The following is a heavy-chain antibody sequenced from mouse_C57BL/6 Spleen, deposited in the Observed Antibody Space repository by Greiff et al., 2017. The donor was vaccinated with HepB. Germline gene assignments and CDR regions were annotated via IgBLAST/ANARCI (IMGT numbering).Heavy chain of an antibody. CDR2: IRLKSDNYAT. Sequence: EVMLVESGGGLVQPGGSMKLSCVASGFTFSNYWMNWVRQSPEKGLEWVAQIRLKSDNYATHYAESVKGRFTISRDDSKSSVYLQMNNLRAEDTGIYYCTDLWDGAYWGQGTLVTVSA. V-gene: IGHV6-3*01. J-gene: IGHJ3*01. CDR3: TDLWDGAY. CDR1: GFTFSNYW. D-gene: IGHD4-1*01.